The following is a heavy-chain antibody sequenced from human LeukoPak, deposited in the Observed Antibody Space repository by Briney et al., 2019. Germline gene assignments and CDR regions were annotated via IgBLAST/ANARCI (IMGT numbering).Heavy chain of an antibody. CDR2: IYYSGST. CDR3: VALGGTADAFDI. V-gene: IGHV4-39*01. J-gene: IGHJ3*02. CDR1: GGSISSSSYS. D-gene: IGHD6-6*01. Sequence: KPSETLSLTCTVSGGSISSSSYSWGWIRQPPGKGLEWTGSIYYSGSTYYNPSLKSLVTISVDKPMNQFSLKLSSVTAADTAVYYCVALGGTADAFDIWGQGTMVTVSS.